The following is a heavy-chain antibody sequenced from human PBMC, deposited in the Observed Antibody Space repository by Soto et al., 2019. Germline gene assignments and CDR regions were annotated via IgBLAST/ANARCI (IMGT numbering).Heavy chain of an antibody. D-gene: IGHD1-26*01. CDR3: ARGRWELRSWFDP. Sequence: PSETLSLTCAVYGGSFSGYYWSWIRQPPGKGLEWIGEINHSGSTNYNPSLKSRVTISVDTSKNQFSLKLSSVTAADTAVYYCARGRWELRSWFDPCGQGTMVTVYS. V-gene: IGHV4-34*01. CDR1: GGSFSGYY. J-gene: IGHJ5*02. CDR2: INHSGST.